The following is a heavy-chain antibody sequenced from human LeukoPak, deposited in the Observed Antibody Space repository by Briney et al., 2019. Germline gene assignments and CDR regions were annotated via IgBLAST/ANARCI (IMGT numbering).Heavy chain of an antibody. V-gene: IGHV3-30-3*01. CDR2: ISFDGSNT. CDR3: GAAGS. CDR1: GFIFSNYV. J-gene: IGHJ5*02. Sequence: PGGSLRLSCAASGFIFSNYVVHWVRQAPGKGLEWVAVISFDGSNTYCADSVKGRFSISRDNSRNTLYLQMNSLRTEDTAVYCCGAAGSWGQGTLVTVSS. D-gene: IGHD6-13*01.